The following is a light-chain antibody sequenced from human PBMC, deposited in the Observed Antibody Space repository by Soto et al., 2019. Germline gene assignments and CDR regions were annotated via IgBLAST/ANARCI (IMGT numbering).Light chain of an antibody. J-gene: IGKJ1*01. Sequence: IELKKSPGIQSLSPGESATLSCRASQSVSNNYLAWYQQKPGQAPRLLIYGASNRATGIPDRFSGSGSGTDFTLTISILEQEECAWYYRLQYGSSGTVGQGTQVDI. CDR3: LQYGSSGT. CDR1: QSVSNNY. V-gene: IGKV3-20*01. CDR2: GAS.